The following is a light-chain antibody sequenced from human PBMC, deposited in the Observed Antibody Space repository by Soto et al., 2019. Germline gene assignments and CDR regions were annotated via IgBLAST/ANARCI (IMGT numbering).Light chain of an antibody. Sequence: DIQMTQSPSSLSASEGDRVTISWRASEDVTTGLAWFQQQPGKAPRPLIYDISVLHSGVSSKFRGSGSGTDFTLTITNLQPEDYATYYCQQYRHFPFTFGGGTRVEI. J-gene: IGKJ4*01. CDR1: EDVTTG. CDR2: DIS. V-gene: IGKV1-16*02. CDR3: QQYRHFPFT.